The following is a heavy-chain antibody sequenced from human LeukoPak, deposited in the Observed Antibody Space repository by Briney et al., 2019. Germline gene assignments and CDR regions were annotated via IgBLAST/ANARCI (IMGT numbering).Heavy chain of an antibody. CDR3: AIVVGATGDNWFDP. CDR2: ISSSSSTI. CDR1: GFTFSTYS. Sequence: GGSLRLSCAASGFTFSTYSMNWVRQAPGKGLEWVSYISSSSSTIYYADSVKGRFTISRDNSKNTLYLQMNSLRAEDTAVYYCAIVVGATGDNWFDPWGQGTLVTVSS. D-gene: IGHD1-26*01. J-gene: IGHJ5*02. V-gene: IGHV3-48*01.